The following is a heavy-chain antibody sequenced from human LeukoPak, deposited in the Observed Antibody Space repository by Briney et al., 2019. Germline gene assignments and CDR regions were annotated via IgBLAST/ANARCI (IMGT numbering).Heavy chain of an antibody. CDR3: ASDDYGVFDAFDV. Sequence: SETVSLTCTVSGGFARSHFWPWIGQPPGKGLEWLRYVYNTWRNNHNPSLLSRVTIHHVATKNQFYLKLTSVTAADSAVYFCASDDYGVFDAFDVGGQGKVVTVTS. J-gene: IGHJ3*01. CDR2: VYNTWRN. V-gene: IGHV4-4*08. D-gene: IGHD4-17*01. CDR1: GGFARSHF.